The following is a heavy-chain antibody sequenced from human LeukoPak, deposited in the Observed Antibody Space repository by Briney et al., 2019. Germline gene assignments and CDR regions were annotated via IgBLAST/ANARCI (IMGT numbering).Heavy chain of an antibody. CDR1: GCSVSSCSYY. J-gene: IGHJ4*02. CDR2: IYYGGST. CDR3: ATNYYGSASFDY. V-gene: IGHV4-61*01. D-gene: IGHD3-10*01. Sequence: AETLSLTCTVSGCSVSSCSYYWSWIRQPPGKGLEWIGYIYYGGSTNYNPSLKSRVTISVDTSKNQLSLKLSSVTAADTAVYYCATNYYGSASFDYWGQGTLVTVSS.